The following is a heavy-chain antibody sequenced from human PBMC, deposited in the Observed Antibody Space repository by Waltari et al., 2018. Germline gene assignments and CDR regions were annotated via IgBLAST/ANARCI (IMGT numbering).Heavy chain of an antibody. Sequence: QVRRVESGVGVVRPGGSLRLCCAAPGLNVSHFGMQWVRQAPGKGLEWVAFIRYDGTKKYYAESVKGRFTISRDNSKSTLSLQMSSLKTEDTAVYYCAKDKTAAMLYGDYLDSWGQGTLVTVSS. CDR2: IRYDGTKK. J-gene: IGHJ4*02. CDR1: GLNVSHFG. V-gene: IGHV3-30*02. CDR3: AKDKTAAMLYGDYLDS. D-gene: IGHD2-8*01.